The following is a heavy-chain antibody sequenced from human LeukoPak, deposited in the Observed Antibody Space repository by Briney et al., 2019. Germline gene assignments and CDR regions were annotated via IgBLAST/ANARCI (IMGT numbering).Heavy chain of an antibody. CDR2: IYYSGST. CDR3: ARHYYDSNWFDP. Sequence: SETLSLTCTVSGGSISSSSYYWGWIRQPPGKGLEWIGSIYYSGSTYYNPSLKSRVTISVDTSKNQLSLKLSSVTAADTAVYYCARHYYDSNWFDPWGQGTLVTVSS. D-gene: IGHD3-3*01. CDR1: GGSISSSSYY. J-gene: IGHJ5*02. V-gene: IGHV4-39*01.